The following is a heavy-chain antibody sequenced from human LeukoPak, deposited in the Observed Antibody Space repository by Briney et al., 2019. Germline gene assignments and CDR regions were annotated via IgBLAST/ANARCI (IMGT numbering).Heavy chain of an antibody. V-gene: IGHV1-46*01. Sequence: ASVKVSCTASGYTFTSSYLHWVRQAPGQGLEWVGRTDPSSGHVHYAKKFQGRLTVTRDTSTNTVYMDLSSLRFEDTAAYYCAREPTDGSCYFDYWGQGALVTVSS. CDR1: GYTFTSSY. CDR3: AREPTDGSCYFDY. J-gene: IGHJ4*02. CDR2: TDPSSGHV. D-gene: IGHD3-10*01.